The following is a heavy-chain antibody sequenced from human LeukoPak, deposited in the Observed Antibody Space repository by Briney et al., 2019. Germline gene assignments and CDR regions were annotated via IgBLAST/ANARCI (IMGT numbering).Heavy chain of an antibody. J-gene: IGHJ4*02. CDR3: ARAVSYYDILTGYITMYYFDY. Sequence: GASVKVSCKASGYTFTGYYMHWVRQAPGQGLEWMGWINPNSGGTNYAQKFQGRVTMTRDTSISTAYMELSRLRSDDTAVYYCARAVSYYDILTGYITMYYFDYWGQGTLVTVSS. CDR2: INPNSGGT. CDR1: GYTFTGYY. D-gene: IGHD3-9*01. V-gene: IGHV1-2*02.